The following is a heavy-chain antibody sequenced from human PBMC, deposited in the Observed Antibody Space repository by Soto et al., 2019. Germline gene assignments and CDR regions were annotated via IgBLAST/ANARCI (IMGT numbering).Heavy chain of an antibody. J-gene: IGHJ6*03. Sequence: EVKLVESGGGLVQPWGSLRLSCAASGFTFSNYWMYWVRQAPGQGLVWVSRINSDGSVSRYADSVKGRLTISRDNVKNTLYLQMNSLRVEDTAVYYCARGDCVGGSCYSLAGSFYYYMDVWGKGTTVTVFS. D-gene: IGHD2-15*01. V-gene: IGHV3-74*01. CDR3: ARGDCVGGSCYSLAGSFYYYMDV. CDR1: GFTFSNYW. CDR2: INSDGSVS.